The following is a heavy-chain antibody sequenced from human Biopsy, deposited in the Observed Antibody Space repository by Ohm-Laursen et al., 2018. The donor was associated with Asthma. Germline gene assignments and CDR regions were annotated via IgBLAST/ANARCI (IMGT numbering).Heavy chain of an antibody. CDR2: MYHSGSP. V-gene: IGHV4-39*01. Sequence: GTLSLTCAVSGGSITSSSYYWGWIRQPPGKGMEWIGSMYHSGSPYYHPSLKSRATVSVDTSKNQLSLKMSSVTAADTAVYFCVRHQYSSSWSTFDYWGQGALVTVSS. J-gene: IGHJ4*02. CDR3: VRHQYSSSWSTFDY. CDR1: GGSITSSSYY. D-gene: IGHD3-22*01.